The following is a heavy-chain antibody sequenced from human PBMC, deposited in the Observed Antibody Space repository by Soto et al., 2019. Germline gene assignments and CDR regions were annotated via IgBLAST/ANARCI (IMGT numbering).Heavy chain of an antibody. Sequence: SDTLSLTCTVSGGSIRSYSWSWSLQPPGKGLEWIGYIYYSGSTNYNPSLKSRVTISVDTSKNQFSLKLSSVTAADTAVYYCARTRITMVRGAAPYYYYYGMDVWGQGTTVT. V-gene: IGHV4-59*01. CDR3: ARTRITMVRGAAPYYYYYGMDV. D-gene: IGHD3-10*01. CDR1: GGSIRSYS. CDR2: IYYSGST. J-gene: IGHJ6*02.